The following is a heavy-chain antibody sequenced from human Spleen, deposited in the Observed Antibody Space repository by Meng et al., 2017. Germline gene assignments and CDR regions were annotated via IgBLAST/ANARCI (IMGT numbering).Heavy chain of an antibody. CDR3: ARGSSSFPTSLGY. V-gene: IGHV4-59*01. CDR2: IYYSGST. J-gene: IGHJ4*02. Sequence: QVQLQESGPGLVEPSQTLSLTCTVSGGSISSYYWSWIRQPPGKGLEWIGYIYYSGSTNYNPSLKSRVTISVDTSKNQFSLKLSSVTAADTAVYYCARGSSSFPTSLGYWGQGTLVTVSS. D-gene: IGHD6-6*01. CDR1: GGSISSYY.